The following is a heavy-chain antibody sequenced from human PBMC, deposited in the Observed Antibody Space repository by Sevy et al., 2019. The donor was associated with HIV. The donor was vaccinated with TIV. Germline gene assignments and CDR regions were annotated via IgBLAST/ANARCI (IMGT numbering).Heavy chain of an antibody. CDR3: SKGGGGHYDPDEIGYYFYYYNMDV. D-gene: IGHD3-22*01. CDR2: ISGSGTRT. Sequence: GGSLRLSCAVSGFSFDSYGMTWVRQAPGKGLEWVSGISGSGTRTYYADSVKGRFIISRDNSKNTLYLQMNSLRSEDTGICYWSKGGGGHYDPDEIGYYFYYYNMDVWGKGTTVTVSS. CDR1: GFSFDSYG. J-gene: IGHJ6*03. V-gene: IGHV3-23*01.